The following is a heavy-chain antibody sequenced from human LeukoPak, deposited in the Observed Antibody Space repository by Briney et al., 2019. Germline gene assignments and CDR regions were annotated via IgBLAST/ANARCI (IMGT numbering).Heavy chain of an antibody. CDR2: IYYSGST. V-gene: IGHV4-59*12. J-gene: IGHJ6*03. Sequence: PSETLSLTCTVSGGSISSYYWSWIRQPPGKGLEWIGYIYYSGSTNYNPSLKSRVTISVDTSKNQFSLKLSSVTAADTAVYYCASLYPSGTGTDYYYYYYMDVWGKGTTVTISS. CDR1: GGSISSYY. CDR3: ASLYPSGTGTDYYYYYYMDV. D-gene: IGHD1-14*01.